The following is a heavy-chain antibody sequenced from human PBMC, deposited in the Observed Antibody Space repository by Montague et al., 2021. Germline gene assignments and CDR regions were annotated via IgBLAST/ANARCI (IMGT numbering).Heavy chain of an antibody. CDR2: IFPDDSDT. Sequence: QSGAEVKKPGESLRISCKASGYSFAPYWIGWVRQMPGKGLEWMGIIFPDDSDTKYSPSFQGQVNISADKSISTAYLQWTSLKASDSAMYYCARRSSTCPLYYFDYWGQGTLVIVSS. CDR3: ARRSSTCPLYYFDY. J-gene: IGHJ4*02. CDR1: GYSFAPYW. D-gene: IGHD2-2*01. V-gene: IGHV5-51*01.